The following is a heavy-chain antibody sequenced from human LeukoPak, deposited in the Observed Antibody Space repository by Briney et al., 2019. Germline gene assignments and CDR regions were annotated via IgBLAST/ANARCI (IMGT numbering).Heavy chain of an antibody. J-gene: IGHJ4*02. D-gene: IGHD6-19*01. V-gene: IGHV3-53*01. CDR3: AKDRNQWLVTYYFDY. Sequence: GGSLRLSCAASGFTVSSNYMSWVRQAPGKGLEWVSVIYSGGRTYYADSVKGRFTISRDNSKNTLYLQMNSLRAEDTAVYYCAKDRNQWLVTYYFDYWGQGTLVTVSS. CDR2: IYSGGRT. CDR1: GFTVSSNY.